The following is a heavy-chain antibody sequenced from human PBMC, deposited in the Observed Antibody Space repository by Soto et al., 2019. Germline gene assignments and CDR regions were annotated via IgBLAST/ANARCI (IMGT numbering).Heavy chain of an antibody. Sequence: SVKVSCKASGGTFSSYAISWGRRAPGQGLEWMGGIIPIFGTANYAQKFQGRVTITADESTSTAYMELSSLRSEDTAVYYCARNRGVGLLYTGWGQGTLVTVSS. CDR2: IIPIFGTA. CDR3: ARNRGVGLLYTG. V-gene: IGHV1-69*13. D-gene: IGHD3-3*01. CDR1: GGTFSSYA. J-gene: IGHJ4*02.